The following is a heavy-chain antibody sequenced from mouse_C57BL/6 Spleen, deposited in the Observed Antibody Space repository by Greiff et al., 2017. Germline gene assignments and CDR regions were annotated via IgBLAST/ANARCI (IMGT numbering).Heavy chain of an antibody. D-gene: IGHD1-1*01. CDR2: INYDGSST. CDR1: GFTFSDYY. J-gene: IGHJ2*01. V-gene: IGHV5-16*01. Sequence: EVQRVESEGGLVQPGSSMKLSCTASGFTFSDYYMAWVRQVPEKGLEWVANINYDGSSTYYLDSVKSRFIISRDNAKNILFLQMSSLKSEDTATYYCARVLLRVYYFDYWGQGTTLTVSS. CDR3: ARVLLRVYYFDY.